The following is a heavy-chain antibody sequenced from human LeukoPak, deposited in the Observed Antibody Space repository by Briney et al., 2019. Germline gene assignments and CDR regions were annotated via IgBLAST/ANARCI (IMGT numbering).Heavy chain of an antibody. J-gene: IGHJ5*02. CDR1: GYTLTELS. CDR2: FDPEDGET. CDR3: ATITGFSMVRGVIFDP. Sequence: ASVKVSCKVSGYTLTELSMHWVRQAPGKGLEWMGGFDPEDGETIYAQKFQGRVTMTEDTSTDTAYMELSRLRSEDTAVSSCATITGFSMVRGVIFDPWGQGTLVTVSS. V-gene: IGHV1-24*01. D-gene: IGHD3-10*01.